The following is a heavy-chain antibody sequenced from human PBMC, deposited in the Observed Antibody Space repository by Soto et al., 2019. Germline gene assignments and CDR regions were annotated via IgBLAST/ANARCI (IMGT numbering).Heavy chain of an antibody. CDR2: ISGGGDTT. D-gene: IGHD3-10*01. CDR1: GFTFNNYA. V-gene: IGHV3-23*01. CDR3: AKVRGGSGSLTPRVDF. Sequence: EVQLLESGGGLVQAGGSLRLSCAASGFTFNNYAMTWVRQAPGKGLEWVSAISGGGDTTSYADSVKGRFTVSRDGSKNTLYLQMSSLRAEDTALYYFAKVRGGSGSLTPRVDFWGQGTLVTVSS. J-gene: IGHJ4*02.